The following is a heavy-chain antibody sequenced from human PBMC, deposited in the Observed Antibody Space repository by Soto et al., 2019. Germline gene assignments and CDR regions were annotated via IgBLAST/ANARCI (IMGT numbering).Heavy chain of an antibody. CDR3: YRGSYQGGYYYHGMDV. D-gene: IGHD1-26*01. Sequence: ASVKVSCKASGYTFTSYDINWVRQATGQGLEWMGWMNPNSGNTGYAQKFQGRVTMTRNTSISTAYMELSSLRSENTAVYYCYRGSYQGGYYYHGMDVWGKGTTVTVS. J-gene: IGHJ6*04. V-gene: IGHV1-8*01. CDR2: MNPNSGNT. CDR1: GYTFTSYD.